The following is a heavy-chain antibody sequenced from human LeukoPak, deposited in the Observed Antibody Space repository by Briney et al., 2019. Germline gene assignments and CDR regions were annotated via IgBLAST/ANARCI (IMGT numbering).Heavy chain of an antibody. V-gene: IGHV3-7*03. CDR2: IKQDGSEK. J-gene: IGHJ4*02. CDR3: ARGGTRRPSPFDY. D-gene: IGHD1-14*01. CDR1: GFTFGKYW. Sequence: GGSLRLSCVASGFTFGKYWMSWVRQAPGKGLEWLANIKQDGSEKNYVGSVKGRFTISRDNTKNSVYLQMNSLRGDDTAIYYCARGGTRRPSPFDYWGQGTPVTVSS.